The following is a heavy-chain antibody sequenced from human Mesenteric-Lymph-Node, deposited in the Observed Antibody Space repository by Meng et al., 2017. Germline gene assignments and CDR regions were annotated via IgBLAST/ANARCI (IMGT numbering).Heavy chain of an antibody. J-gene: IGHJ4*02. CDR1: GFTFSDYA. Sequence: QVQLVESGGGVVQPGRSLRLSWAASGFTFSDYAMHWVRPAPGKGLEWVAVISYDGNKKYYAESMKGRYTVSRDDSKNTLYLQMNSLRGEDTAVYYCARDDDYANYSLDYWGQGTLVTVSS. CDR3: ARDDDYANYSLDY. D-gene: IGHD4-11*01. CDR2: ISYDGNKK. V-gene: IGHV3-30-3*01.